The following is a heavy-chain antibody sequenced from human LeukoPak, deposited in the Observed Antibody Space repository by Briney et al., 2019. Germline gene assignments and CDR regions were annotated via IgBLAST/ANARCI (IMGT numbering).Heavy chain of an antibody. V-gene: IGHV3-30-3*01. Sequence: PGGSLRLSCAASGFTFSSYAMHWVRQAPGKGLEWVAVISYDGSNKYYADSVKGRSTISRDNSKNTLYLQMNSLRAEDTAVYYCARDIQSNYYGSGSYVYWGQGTLVTVSS. D-gene: IGHD3-10*01. CDR3: ARDIQSNYYGSGSYVY. J-gene: IGHJ4*02. CDR2: ISYDGSNK. CDR1: GFTFSSYA.